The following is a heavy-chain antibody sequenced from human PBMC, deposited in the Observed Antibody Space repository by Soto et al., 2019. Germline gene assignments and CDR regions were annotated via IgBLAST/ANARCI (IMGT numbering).Heavy chain of an antibody. CDR3: ARRSAAGP. D-gene: IGHD6-25*01. CDR2: INHSGST. V-gene: IGHV4-34*01. J-gene: IGHJ5*02. Sequence: QVQLQQWGAGLLKPSETLSLTCAVYGGSFSGYYWSWIRQPPGKGLEWIGEINHSGSTNYNPSLNSTVTISVATCKSQFSLKLSSGPAADTAVYYCARRSAAGPWGQGTIVTVSS. CDR1: GGSFSGYY.